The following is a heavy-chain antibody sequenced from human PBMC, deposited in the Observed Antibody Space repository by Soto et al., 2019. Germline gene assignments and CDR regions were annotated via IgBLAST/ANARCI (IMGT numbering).Heavy chain of an antibody. J-gene: IGHJ5*02. D-gene: IGHD4-17*01. V-gene: IGHV3-48*01. CDR3: AREADYVNWFDP. CDR1: GFTFSSYS. CDR2: INSSSSTI. Sequence: EVQLVESGGGLVQPWGSLSRSCAGSGFTFSSYSMNWVRQAPGKGLEWVSYINSSSSTIYYADSVKGRFTISSDNAKNSLYLQMNSLRAEDTAVYYCAREADYVNWFDPWGQGTLVTVSS.